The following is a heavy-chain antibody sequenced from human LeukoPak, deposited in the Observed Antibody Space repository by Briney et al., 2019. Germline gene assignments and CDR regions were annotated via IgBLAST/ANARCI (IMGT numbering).Heavy chain of an antibody. V-gene: IGHV3-7*01. CDR2: IKQDGSER. CDR1: GFSMSVYW. D-gene: IGHD3-22*01. Sequence: GGSLRLSCEASGFSMSVYWMNWVRQAPGKGLEWVGNIKQDGSERNYVDSVKGRFTISRDNAKKSMYLQMNSLRAEDTAVYYCARDWGAYYHFFDYWGQGTLVTVSS. CDR3: ARDWGAYYHFFDY. J-gene: IGHJ4*02.